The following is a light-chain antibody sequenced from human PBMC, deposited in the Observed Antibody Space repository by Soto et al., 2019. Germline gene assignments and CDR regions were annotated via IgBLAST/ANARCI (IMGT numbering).Light chain of an antibody. CDR3: AAWDDSLLGVV. CDR2: RSN. J-gene: IGLJ2*01. V-gene: IGLV1-44*01. Sequence: QSVLTQPPSASGTPGQRVTISCSGSSSNVGSNSVNWYQQFPGTAPKVLIYRSNQRPSGVPDRFSGSKSGTSASLAISGLQSEDEADYYCAAWDDSLLGVVFGGGTKVTVL. CDR1: SSNVGSNS.